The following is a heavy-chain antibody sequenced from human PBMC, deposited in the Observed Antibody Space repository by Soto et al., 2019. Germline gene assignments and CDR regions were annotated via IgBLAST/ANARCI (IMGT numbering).Heavy chain of an antibody. V-gene: IGHV4-30-4*01. Sequence: SETLSLTCTVSGGSISSGDYYWSWIRQPPGKGLEWIGNIYFSGSTYYNPSLKSRVTISVDTSKNQFSLKLTSVTAADTAVYYCARDKITGLFDYWGQGTLVTVSS. CDR3: ARDKITGLFDY. CDR1: GGSISSGDYY. D-gene: IGHD2-8*02. J-gene: IGHJ4*02. CDR2: IYFSGST.